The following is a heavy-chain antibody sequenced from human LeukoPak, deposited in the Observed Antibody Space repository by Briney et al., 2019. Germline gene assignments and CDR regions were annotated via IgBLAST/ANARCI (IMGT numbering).Heavy chain of an antibody. J-gene: IGHJ4*02. V-gene: IGHV3-48*04. CDR1: GFTFSSYS. CDR2: ISHSSSTI. D-gene: IGHD3-9*01. CDR3: ARGSVLRYFDLDY. Sequence: GGSLRLSCAASGFTFSSYSMNWVRQAPGKGLEWVSYISHSSSTIYYADSVKGRFTISRDNAKNTLYLQMNSLRAEDTAVYYCARGSVLRYFDLDYWGQGTLVTVSS.